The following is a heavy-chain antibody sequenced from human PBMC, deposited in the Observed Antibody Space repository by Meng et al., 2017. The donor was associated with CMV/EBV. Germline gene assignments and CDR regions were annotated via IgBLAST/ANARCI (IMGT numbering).Heavy chain of an antibody. CDR2: INPNSAGT. CDR1: GYSFIGHY. CDR3: TRSWIDSFTPDFDY. V-gene: IGHV1-2*06. Sequence: QVQMVHSGSEVKKPGASVKAACKATGYSFIGHYIHWVRQAPGQGLEWMGRINPNSAGTNYVEKFQGRVTMTRDTSNNIVYMELTRLTSDDTAVYYCTRSWIDSFTPDFDYWGQGTLVTVSS. J-gene: IGHJ4*02. D-gene: IGHD2-2*03.